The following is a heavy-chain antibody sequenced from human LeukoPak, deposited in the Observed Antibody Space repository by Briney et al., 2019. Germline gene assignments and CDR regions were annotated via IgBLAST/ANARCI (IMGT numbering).Heavy chain of an antibody. CDR2: INANNGNT. CDR1: GYTFTSYG. V-gene: IGHV1-18*01. D-gene: IGHD1-14*01. Sequence: GASVKVSCKASGYTFTSYGITWVRQAPGQGLEWMGWINANNGNTNYAQNLQGRVTMTRDTSTSTAYMELRSLRSDDTAVYYCARVLGPEDSDYYGMDVWGQGTTVTVSS. J-gene: IGHJ6*02. CDR3: ARVLGPEDSDYYGMDV.